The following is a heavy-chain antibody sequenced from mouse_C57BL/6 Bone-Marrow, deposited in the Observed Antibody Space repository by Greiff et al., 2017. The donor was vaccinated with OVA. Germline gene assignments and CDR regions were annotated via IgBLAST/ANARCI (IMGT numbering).Heavy chain of an antibody. CDR2: INPNNGGT. D-gene: IGHD2-5*01. CDR3: ARREAYYSNYVLLYWYFDV. V-gene: IGHV1-22*01. J-gene: IGHJ1*03. Sequence: EVQLQQSGPELVKPGASVKMSCKASGYTFTDYNMHWVKQSHGKSLEWIGYINPNNGGTSYNQKFKGKATLTVNKSSSTAYMELRSLTSEDSAVYYCARREAYYSNYVLLYWYFDVWGTGTTVTVSS. CDR1: GYTFTDYN.